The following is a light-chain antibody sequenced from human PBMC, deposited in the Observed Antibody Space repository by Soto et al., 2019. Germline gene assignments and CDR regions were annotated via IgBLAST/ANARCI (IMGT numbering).Light chain of an antibody. V-gene: IGKV1-5*03. CDR1: QNITSW. CDR2: KAS. CDR3: QQYDNYST. Sequence: DIQMTQSPSTLSASVGDRVTITCRASQNITSWVAWYQQKPGKAPRLLIYKASSLENGVPSRFSGSGFGTDFTLTISSLQPDDSATYYCQQYDNYSTFGGGTKVEIK. J-gene: IGKJ4*01.